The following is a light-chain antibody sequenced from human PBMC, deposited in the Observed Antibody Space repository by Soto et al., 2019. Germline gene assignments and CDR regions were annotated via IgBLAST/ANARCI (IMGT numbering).Light chain of an antibody. Sequence: DIQITQSPSSLSASVGDRVSITCRASQSISTHLSWYQQKPGKAPKLLIYAASSLQSWVPSRFTGSGSGTDFTLTISSLQPEDFATYYCQQSYTSWWTFGQGTRWIS. CDR1: QSISTH. V-gene: IGKV1-39*01. J-gene: IGKJ1*01. CDR2: AAS. CDR3: QQSYTSWWT.